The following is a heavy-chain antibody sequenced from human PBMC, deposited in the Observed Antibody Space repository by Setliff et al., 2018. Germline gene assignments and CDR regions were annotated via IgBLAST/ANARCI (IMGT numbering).Heavy chain of an antibody. V-gene: IGHV4-39*07. J-gene: IGHJ3*02. CDR2: MYYSVST. D-gene: IGHD3-3*01. CDR1: GGSISSSSYY. CDR3: ARGKTFFGAFIRAFDI. Sequence: PSETLSLTCSVSGGSISSSSYYWGWIRQPPGKGLEWIGSMYYSVSTYYNPSLKSRATISADTSKNQFSLKLSSVTAADTAVYHCARGKTFFGAFIRAFDIWGQGRMVTVSS.